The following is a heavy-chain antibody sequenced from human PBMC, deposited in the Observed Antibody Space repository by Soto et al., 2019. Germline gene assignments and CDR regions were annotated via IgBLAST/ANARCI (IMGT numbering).Heavy chain of an antibody. Sequence: GGSLRLSCEASGFTFRSYFMNWVRQAPGKGLQWVAHIGSTGGTIYYADSVKGRFAVSRDNAKNPLYLQLNSLRVDDTAIYYCARDGGEYYLDVWGQGTAVTVSS. CDR2: IGSTGGTI. V-gene: IGHV3-11*01. D-gene: IGHD4-17*01. CDR1: GFTFRSYF. CDR3: ARDGGEYYLDV. J-gene: IGHJ4*02.